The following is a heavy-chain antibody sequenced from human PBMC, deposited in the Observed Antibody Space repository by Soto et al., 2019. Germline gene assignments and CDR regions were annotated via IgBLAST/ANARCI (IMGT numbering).Heavy chain of an antibody. Sequence: QVQLVESGGGVVQPGRSLRLSCAASGFTFYRHPLHWVRQAPGKGLEWVAVISHDGNNKYYADSVKGRFTISRDNSMNMLYLQMHGLRTEDTAIFYCARASGHIYATLHGPFDHWGQGALVTVSS. V-gene: IGHV3-30-3*01. CDR1: GFTFYRHP. D-gene: IGHD2-8*01. J-gene: IGHJ4*02. CDR2: ISHDGNNK. CDR3: ARASGHIYATLHGPFDH.